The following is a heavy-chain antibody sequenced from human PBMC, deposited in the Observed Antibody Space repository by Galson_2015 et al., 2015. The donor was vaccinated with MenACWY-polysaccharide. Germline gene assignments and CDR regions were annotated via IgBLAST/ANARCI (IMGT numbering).Heavy chain of an antibody. V-gene: IGHV3-30*18. CDR2: ISYDGSNK. J-gene: IGHJ4*02. CDR1: GFTFSSYG. Sequence: SLRLSCAASGFTFSSYGMHWVRQAPGKGLEWVAVISYDGSNKYYADSVKGRFTISRDNSKNTLYLQMNSLRAEDTAVYYCAKDYYDSSGYYYPAPDYWGQGTLVTVSS. D-gene: IGHD3-22*01. CDR3: AKDYYDSSGYYYPAPDY.